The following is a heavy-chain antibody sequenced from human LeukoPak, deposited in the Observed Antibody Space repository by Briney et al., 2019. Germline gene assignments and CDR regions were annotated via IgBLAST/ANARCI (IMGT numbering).Heavy chain of an antibody. CDR2: IYHTGST. CDR1: GYSISSAHY. V-gene: IGHV4-38-2*02. Sequence: PSETLSLTCVASGYSISSAHYWGWIRQPPGRGLEWIASIYHTGSTYYNVSLKSRVTISIDTSRNQFSLKLNSVTAADTAVYYCAREAVGARTRWFDPWGQGTLVTVSS. CDR3: AREAVGARTRWFDP. D-gene: IGHD1-26*01. J-gene: IGHJ5*02.